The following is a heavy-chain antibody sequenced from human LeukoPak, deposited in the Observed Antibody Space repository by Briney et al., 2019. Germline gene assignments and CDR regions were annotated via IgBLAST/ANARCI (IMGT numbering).Heavy chain of an antibody. CDR2: ISAYNGNT. J-gene: IGHJ5*02. Sequence: ASVKVSCKASGYTFTSYGISWVRQAPGQGLEWMGWISAYNGNTNYAQKLQGRVTMTTDTSTSTAYMELRSLRSEDTAVYYCASLLSSFRAASWRQGVWFDPWGQGTLVTVSS. CDR1: GYTFTSYG. V-gene: IGHV1-18*01. D-gene: IGHD6-13*01. CDR3: ASLLSSFRAASWRQGVWFDP.